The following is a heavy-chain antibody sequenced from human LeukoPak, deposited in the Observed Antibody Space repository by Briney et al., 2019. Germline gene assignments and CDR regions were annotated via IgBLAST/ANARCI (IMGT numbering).Heavy chain of an antibody. V-gene: IGHV3-53*01. J-gene: IGHJ4*02. CDR1: GFTVNSNY. Sequence: PGGSLRLSCAASGFTVNSNYMSWVRQAPGKGLEWVSIIYRDDTTYYADSVKGRFTISRDNSKNTLYLEMNSLRAEDTAVYYCARDSPAIWAQFDYWGQGTLVTVSS. CDR2: IYRDDTT. CDR3: ARDSPAIWAQFDY. D-gene: IGHD5-18*01.